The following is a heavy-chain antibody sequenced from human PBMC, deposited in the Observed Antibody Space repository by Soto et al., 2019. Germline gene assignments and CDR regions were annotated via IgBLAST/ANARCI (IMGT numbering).Heavy chain of an antibody. CDR1: GGSISSYY. CDR3: ARQCRGVTCHWFVP. D-gene: IGHD2-15*01. V-gene: IGHV4-59*08. CDR2: IYYSGST. J-gene: IGHJ5*02. Sequence: SETLSLTCTVSGGSISSYYWSWIRQPPGKGLEWIGYIYYSGSTNYNPSLKSRVTISVDTSKNQFSLKLSSVTAADTAVYYCARQCRGVTCHWFVPWGQGTLVPVSS.